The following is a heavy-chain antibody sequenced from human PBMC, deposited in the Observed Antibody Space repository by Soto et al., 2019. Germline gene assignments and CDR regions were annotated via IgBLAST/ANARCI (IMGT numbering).Heavy chain of an antibody. J-gene: IGHJ5*02. V-gene: IGHV1-8*01. CDR1: GYTFTSYD. Sequence: ASVKVSCKASGYTFTSYDINWVRQATGQGLEWMGWMNPNRGNTGYAQKFQGRVTMTRNTSISKAYMELSSLRSEDTAVYYCARTQRLRRHNWFDPWGQGTLVTVSS. CDR3: ARTQRLRRHNWFDP. D-gene: IGHD4-17*01. CDR2: MNPNRGNT.